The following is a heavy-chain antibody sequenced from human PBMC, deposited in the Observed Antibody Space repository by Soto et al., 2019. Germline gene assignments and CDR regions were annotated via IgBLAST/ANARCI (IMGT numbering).Heavy chain of an antibody. V-gene: IGHV1-46*01. J-gene: IGHJ4*02. Sequence: ASVKVSCKASGYTFTSYYMHWVRQAPGQGLEWMGIIIPSGGGTTYAQKFQGRITMTRDTSTSTVYMELSSLRPEDTAVYYCAKDKRALYYYDSSGYYFPPWYFDYWGQGTLVTVSS. CDR1: GYTFTSYY. CDR3: AKDKRALYYYDSSGYYFPPWYFDY. CDR2: IIPSGGGT. D-gene: IGHD3-22*01.